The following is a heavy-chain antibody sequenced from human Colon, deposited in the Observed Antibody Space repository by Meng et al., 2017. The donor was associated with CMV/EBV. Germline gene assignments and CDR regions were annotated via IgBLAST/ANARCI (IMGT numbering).Heavy chain of an antibody. CDR2: MSVSGMST. Sequence: EVELVGSGGGLVPPGGSLRLSGAASGFTFSNYGMSWVRQAPGKGLEWVSTMSVSGMSTYYADSVKGRFTISRDNSKNRLYLQMNSLRAEDTALYYCAKDYHTSGRDYFDYWGQGALVTVSS. V-gene: IGHV3-23*04. J-gene: IGHJ4*02. CDR1: GFTFSNYG. CDR3: AKDYHTSGRDYFDY. D-gene: IGHD3-10*01.